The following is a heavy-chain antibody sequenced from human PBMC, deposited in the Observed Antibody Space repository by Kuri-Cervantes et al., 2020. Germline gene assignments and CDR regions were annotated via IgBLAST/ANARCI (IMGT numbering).Heavy chain of an antibody. CDR1: GFTFSIYI. Sequence: GESLKISCAASGFTFSIYIMNWVRQAPGKGLEWISYISGSSNTIYYADSVKGRFTISRDNGKNSLYLQMNSLRAEDTAVYYCARDRGYYGTTYDALDIWGQGTMVTVSS. CDR3: ARDRGYYGTTYDALDI. CDR2: ISGSSNTI. V-gene: IGHV3-48*01. J-gene: IGHJ3*02. D-gene: IGHD3-10*01.